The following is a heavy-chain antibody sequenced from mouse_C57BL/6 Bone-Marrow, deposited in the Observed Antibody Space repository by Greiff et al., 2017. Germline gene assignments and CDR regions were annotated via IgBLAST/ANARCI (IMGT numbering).Heavy chain of an antibody. CDR1: GFTFSSYG. D-gene: IGHD2-3*01. CDR3: ARRDGYPFAY. J-gene: IGHJ3*01. V-gene: IGHV5-6*03. Sequence: EVMLVESGGGLVKPGGSLKLSCAASGFTFSSYGMSWVRQTPDKRLEWVATISSGGSYTYYPDSVKGRFTISRDNAKNTLYLQMSSLKSEDTAMYYCARRDGYPFAYWGQGTLVTVSA. CDR2: ISSGGSYT.